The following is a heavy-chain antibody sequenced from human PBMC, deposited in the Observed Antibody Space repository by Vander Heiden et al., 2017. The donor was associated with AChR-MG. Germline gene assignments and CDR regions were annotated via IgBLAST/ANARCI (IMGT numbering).Heavy chain of an antibody. CDR1: GYSFTSYW. Sequence: EVQLVQSGAEVKKPGESLKISCKGSGYSFTSYWIGWVRQMPGKGLEWMGIIYPGDSDTRYSPSFQGQVTISADKSISTAYLQWSSLKASETAMYYCAILGTRANSSGYSLDYWGQGTLVTVSS. V-gene: IGHV5-51*01. J-gene: IGHJ4*02. D-gene: IGHD3-22*01. CDR2: IYPGDSDT. CDR3: AILGTRANSSGYSLDY.